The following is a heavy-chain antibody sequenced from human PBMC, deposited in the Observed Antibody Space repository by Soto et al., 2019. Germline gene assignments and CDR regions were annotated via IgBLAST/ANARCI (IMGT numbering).Heavy chain of an antibody. CDR2: ISSSSSHI. D-gene: IGHD6-19*01. CDR3: ARDQELDSSGWGIFDY. Sequence: EVQLVESGGGLVKPGGSLRLSCAASGFTFSSYNMNWVRQVPGKGLEWVSSISSSSSHIYYADSVKGRFTISRDNAKNSLSLQMNSLRAEDTAVYYCARDQELDSSGWGIFDYWGQGALVTVSS. J-gene: IGHJ4*02. V-gene: IGHV3-21*01. CDR1: GFTFSSYN.